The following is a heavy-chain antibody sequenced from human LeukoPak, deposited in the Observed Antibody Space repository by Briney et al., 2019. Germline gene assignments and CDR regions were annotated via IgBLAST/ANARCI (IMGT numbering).Heavy chain of an antibody. V-gene: IGHV3-30*18. CDR3: AKGYASGRSLEY. CDR2: ISYDGSSK. CDR1: GFTFSSYG. J-gene: IGHJ4*02. D-gene: IGHD6-19*01. Sequence: GGSLRLSCAASGFTFSSYGMYWVRQAPGKGLEWVALISYDGSSKYYADSVKGRFTISRDNSKNTLYPQMNSLRAEDTAVYYCAKGYASGRSLEYWGQGTLVTVSS.